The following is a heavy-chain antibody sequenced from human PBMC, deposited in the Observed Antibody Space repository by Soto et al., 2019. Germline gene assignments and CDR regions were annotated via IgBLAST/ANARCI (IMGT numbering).Heavy chain of an antibody. CDR3: AREVDTAMAPNAFDI. D-gene: IGHD5-18*01. CDR2: IWYDGSNK. J-gene: IGHJ3*02. CDR1: GFTFRSYG. V-gene: IGHV3-33*01. Sequence: SMRVAWAASGFTFRSYGMHWVRQAPGKGLEWVGVIWYDGSNKKYADSVKGRFTISRDDSKNTLYLQMDSLRAEDTAVYYCAREVDTAMAPNAFDIWGQGTMVPVSS.